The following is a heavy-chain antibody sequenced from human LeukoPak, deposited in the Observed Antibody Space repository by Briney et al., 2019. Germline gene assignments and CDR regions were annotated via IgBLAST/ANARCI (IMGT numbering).Heavy chain of an antibody. D-gene: IGHD2-21*01. CDR3: AKEGGGGPYYFDY. CDR2: LSYDGSNK. V-gene: IGHV3-30-3*01. CDR1: GFTFSSFA. Sequence: GGSLRLSCAASGFTFSSFAMHWVRQAPGKGLEWVSVLSYDGSNKYYADSVKGRFTISRDNSKNTLYLQMNSLRAEDTAVYYCAKEGGGGPYYFDYWGQGTLVTVSS. J-gene: IGHJ4*02.